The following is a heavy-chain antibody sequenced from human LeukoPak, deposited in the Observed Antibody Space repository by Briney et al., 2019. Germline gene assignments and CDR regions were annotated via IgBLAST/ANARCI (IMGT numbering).Heavy chain of an antibody. CDR2: ISGSGGST. D-gene: IGHD3-22*01. CDR3: AKVSTYYDSIGSPAGGFDP. CDR1: GFTFSSYA. J-gene: IGHJ5*02. V-gene: IGHV3-23*01. Sequence: PGGSLRLSCAASGFTFSSYALSWVRQAPGKGLEWVSAISGSGGSTYYADSVKGRFTSSRDNSKNTLYLQMNSLRAEDTAVYYCAKVSTYYDSIGSPAGGFDPWGQGTLVTVSS.